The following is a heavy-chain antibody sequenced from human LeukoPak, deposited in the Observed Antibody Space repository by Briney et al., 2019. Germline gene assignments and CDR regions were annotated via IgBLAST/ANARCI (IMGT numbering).Heavy chain of an antibody. CDR1: GYTFTSYY. Sequence: EASVKLSCKASGYTFTSYYMHWVRQAPGQGLEWMGWINPNSGGTNYAQKLQGRVTMTTNTSTSTAYMELRSLRSDDTAVYYCARDRRPGGGVYGSGSYSSYYWGQGTLVTVSS. CDR2: INPNSGGT. D-gene: IGHD3-10*01. V-gene: IGHV1-2*02. J-gene: IGHJ4*02. CDR3: ARDRRPGGGVYGSGSYSSYY.